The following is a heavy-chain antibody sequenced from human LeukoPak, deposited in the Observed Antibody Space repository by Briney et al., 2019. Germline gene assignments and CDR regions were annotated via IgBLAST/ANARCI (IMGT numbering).Heavy chain of an antibody. Sequence: GESLKISCKGSGNTFTSYWITWVRQMPGKGLEWMGTINPSDSRTNYNPSFQGHVTISVDKSISTAYLQWRSLKASDTAMYYCASSRPLVMVIKEYYFGMDVWGQGTTVTASS. CDR2: INPSDSRT. CDR1: GNTFTSYW. V-gene: IGHV5-10-1*01. D-gene: IGHD3-22*01. J-gene: IGHJ6*02. CDR3: ASSRPLVMVIKEYYFGMDV.